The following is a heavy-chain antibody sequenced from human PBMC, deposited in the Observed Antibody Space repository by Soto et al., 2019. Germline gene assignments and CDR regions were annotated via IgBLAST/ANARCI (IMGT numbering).Heavy chain of an antibody. Sequence: QVPLVESGGGVVQPGTSLRLSCEASGFTFNSFGMHWVRQAPGKGLEWVAMIWHDGTNRYYVDSVQGRFTISRDNSRAXLXLQMTNVSAGNTAVYYCSSTGLPIMPATPYHSGLDVWGLGTTVTVSS. CDR2: IWHDGTNR. V-gene: IGHV3-33*01. CDR1: GFTFNSFG. CDR3: SSTGLPIMPATPYHSGLDV. D-gene: IGHD3-16*01. J-gene: IGHJ6*02.